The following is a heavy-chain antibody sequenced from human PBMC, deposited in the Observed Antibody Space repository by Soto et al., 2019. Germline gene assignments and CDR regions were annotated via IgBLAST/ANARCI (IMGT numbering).Heavy chain of an antibody. CDR3: AKDFDSSGYHPAFDI. J-gene: IGHJ3*02. V-gene: IGHV3-9*01. CDR2: ISWNSGSI. Sequence: GGSLRLSCAASGFTFDDYAMHWVRQAPGKGLEWVSGISWNSGSIGYADSVKGRFTISRDNAKNSLYLQMNSLRAEDTALYYCAKDFDSSGYHPAFDIWGQATIVTV. D-gene: IGHD3-22*01. CDR1: GFTFDDYA.